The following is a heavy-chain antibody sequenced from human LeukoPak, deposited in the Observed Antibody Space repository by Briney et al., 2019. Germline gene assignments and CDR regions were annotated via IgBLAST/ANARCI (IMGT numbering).Heavy chain of an antibody. CDR3: ARDGGSYYGSGSVDY. CDR2: IYISGST. D-gene: IGHD3-10*01. CDR1: GGSISSGGYY. Sequence: SQTLSLTCTVSGGSISSGGYYWSWIRQSAGKGLEWIGRIYISGSTNYNPSLKSRVIISVDTSKNQFSLKLSSVTAADTAVYYCARDGGSYYGSGSVDYWGQGTLVTVSS. J-gene: IGHJ4*02. V-gene: IGHV4-61*02.